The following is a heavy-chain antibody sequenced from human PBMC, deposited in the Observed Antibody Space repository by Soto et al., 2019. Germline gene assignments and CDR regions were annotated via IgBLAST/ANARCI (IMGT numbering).Heavy chain of an antibody. CDR1: GFTFSSYA. J-gene: IGHJ4*02. D-gene: IGHD3-22*01. Sequence: GSLRLSCAASGFTFSSYAMSWVRQAPGKGLEWVSAISGSGGSTYYADSVKGRFTISRDNSKNTLYLQMNSLRAEDTAVYYCAKDLMTYYYDSSGQTDYWGQGTLVTVSS. CDR2: ISGSGGST. CDR3: AKDLMTYYYDSSGQTDY. V-gene: IGHV3-23*01.